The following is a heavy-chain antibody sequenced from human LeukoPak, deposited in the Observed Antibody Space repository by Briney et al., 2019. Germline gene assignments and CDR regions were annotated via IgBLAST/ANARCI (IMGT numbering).Heavy chain of an antibody. CDR1: GGSISSYY. J-gene: IGHJ4*02. CDR3: ASHMINYGDIQPFYLDN. CDR2: IYYSGST. D-gene: IGHD4-17*01. Sequence: SETLSLTCTVSGGSISSYYWSWIRQPPGKGPEWIGYIYYSGSTNYNPSLESRVTISVDTSKNQYSLKLTSVTAADTAVYYCASHMINYGDIQPFYLDNWGQGALVTVSS. V-gene: IGHV4-59*08.